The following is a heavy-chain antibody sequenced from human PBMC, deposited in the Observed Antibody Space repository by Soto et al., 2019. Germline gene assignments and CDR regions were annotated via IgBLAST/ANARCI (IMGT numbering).Heavy chain of an antibody. J-gene: IGHJ4*01. D-gene: IGHD1-26*01. V-gene: IGHV3-15*07. CDR1: GFIFSNAW. CDR2: IKRKADGGTT. CDR3: TTDSHINMRIVRFAY. Sequence: EVQLVESGGGLVKPGGSLRLSCAASGFIFSNAWINWVRQAPGKGLVWVGRIKRKADGGTTDFAAHGKGRFAISRDDSKTMIYIQMSRLRTADTSVYSCTTDSHINMRIVRFAYWGHGTLVTVS.